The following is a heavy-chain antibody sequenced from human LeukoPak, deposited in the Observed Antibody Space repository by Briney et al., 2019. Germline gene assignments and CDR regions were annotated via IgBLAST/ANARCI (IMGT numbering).Heavy chain of an antibody. CDR1: GITFNSYA. V-gene: IGHV3-23*01. CDR2: ISGSGGRT. J-gene: IGHJ6*03. D-gene: IGHD3-3*02. CDR3: ASGRTIFYYYMDV. Sequence: PGGSLRLSCAASGITFNSYAMTWVRQAPGKGLEWVSTISGSGGRTDYADSVKGRFTISRDNSKSTAYLQMNSLRSDDTAVYYCASGRTIFYYYMDVWGKGTTVTISS.